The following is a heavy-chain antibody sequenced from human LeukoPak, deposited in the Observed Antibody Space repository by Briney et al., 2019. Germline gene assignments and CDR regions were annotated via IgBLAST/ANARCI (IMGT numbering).Heavy chain of an antibody. V-gene: IGHV4-39*01. J-gene: IGHJ5*02. CDR1: GGSISSSSYY. CDR3: ARHFSYWFDP. Sequence: PSETLSLTCTVSGGSISSSSYYWGWIRQPPGKGLEWIGSVYYSGSTYYNPSLKSRVTISVDTSKNQFSLKLSSVTAADTAVYYCARHFSYWFDPWGQGTLVTVSS. CDR2: VYYSGST.